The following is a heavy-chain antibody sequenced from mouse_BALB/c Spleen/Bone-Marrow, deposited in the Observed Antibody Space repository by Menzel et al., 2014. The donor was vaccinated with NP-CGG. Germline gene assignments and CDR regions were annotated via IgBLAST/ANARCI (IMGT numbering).Heavy chain of an antibody. V-gene: IGHV3-8*02. CDR3: ASPLITTVVAPFAY. Sequence: EVMLVESGPSLVKPSQTLSLTCSVTGDSITSGYWNWIRKFPGNKLEYMGYISYSGSTYYNPSLKSRISITRDTSKNXYYLQLNSVTTEDTATYYCASPLITTVVAPFAYWGQGTLVTVSA. J-gene: IGHJ3*01. CDR1: GDSITSGY. D-gene: IGHD1-1*01. CDR2: ISYSGST.